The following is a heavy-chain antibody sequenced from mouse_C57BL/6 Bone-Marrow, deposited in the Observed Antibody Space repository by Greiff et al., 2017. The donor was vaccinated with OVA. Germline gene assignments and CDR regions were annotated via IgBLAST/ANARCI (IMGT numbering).Heavy chain of an antibody. D-gene: IGHD1-1*01. V-gene: IGHV1-54*01. Sequence: VKLMESGAELVRPGTSVKVSCKASGYAFTNYLIEWVKQRPGQGLEWIGVINPGSGGTNYNEKFKGKATLTADKSSSTAYMQLSSLTSEDSAVYFCARWDYGSSYGAYWGQGTLVTVSA. J-gene: IGHJ3*01. CDR1: GYAFTNYL. CDR3: ARWDYGSSYGAY. CDR2: INPGSGGT.